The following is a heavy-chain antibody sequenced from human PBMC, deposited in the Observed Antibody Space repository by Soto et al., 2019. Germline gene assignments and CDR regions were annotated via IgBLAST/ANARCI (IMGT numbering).Heavy chain of an antibody. V-gene: IGHV3-15*01. CDR3: TTVWYYYGSGSIDY. Sequence: EVQLVESGGGLVKPGGSLRLSCAASGFTFSNAWMSWVRQAPGKGLEWVGRIKSKTDGGTTDYGAPVKGRFTISRDDSKNTLYLQMNSLKTEDTAVYYCTTVWYYYGSGSIDYWGQGTLVTVSS. J-gene: IGHJ4*02. CDR2: IKSKTDGGTT. D-gene: IGHD3-10*01. CDR1: GFTFSNAW.